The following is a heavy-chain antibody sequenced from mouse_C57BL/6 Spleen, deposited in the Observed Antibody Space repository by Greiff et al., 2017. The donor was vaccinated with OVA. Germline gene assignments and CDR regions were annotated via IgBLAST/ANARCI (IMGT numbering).Heavy chain of an antibody. J-gene: IGHJ1*03. CDR1: GFTFSDYG. Sequence: EVHLVESGGGLVKPGGSLKLSCAASGFTFSDYGMHWVRQAPEKGLEWVAYISSGSSTIYYADTVKGRFTISRDNAKNTLFLQMTSLRSEDTAMYYCARGYYGSSYDWYFDVWGTGTTVTVSS. CDR2: ISSGSSTI. CDR3: ARGYYGSSYDWYFDV. V-gene: IGHV5-17*01. D-gene: IGHD1-1*01.